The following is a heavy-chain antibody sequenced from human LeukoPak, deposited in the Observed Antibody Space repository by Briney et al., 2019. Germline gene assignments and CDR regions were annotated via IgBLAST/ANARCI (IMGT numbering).Heavy chain of an antibody. V-gene: IGHV4-39*01. J-gene: IGHJ4*02. CDR1: GDSISSTYSY. CDR2: IYYSGTT. CDR3: ARHRDWSPMDY. D-gene: IGHD3/OR15-3a*01. Sequence: SETLSLTCTVSGDSISSTYSYGGWVRQPPGKGLEWIGSIYYSGTTYYNPSLKSRVTISVDTSKNQFSPKLRSVTAADTAVYYCARHRDWSPMDYWGQGTLVTVSS.